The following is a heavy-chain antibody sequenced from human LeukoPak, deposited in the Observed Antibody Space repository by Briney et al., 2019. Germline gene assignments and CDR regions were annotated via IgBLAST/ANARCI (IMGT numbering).Heavy chain of an antibody. CDR3: ARMGGYCSSTSCYGNLAFDI. CDR2: IYYSGST. CDR1: GGSISTYY. V-gene: IGHV4-59*01. J-gene: IGHJ3*02. Sequence: PSETLSLTCTVSGGSISTYYWSWIRQPPGKGLEWIGYIYYSGSTNYNPSLKSRVTISVDTSKNQFSLKLSSVTAADTAVYYCARMGGYCSSTSCYGNLAFDIWGQGTMVTVSS. D-gene: IGHD2-2*01.